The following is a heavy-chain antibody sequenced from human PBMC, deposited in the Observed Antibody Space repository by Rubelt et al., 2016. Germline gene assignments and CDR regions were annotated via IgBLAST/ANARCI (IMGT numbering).Heavy chain of an antibody. CDR3: TREIGGSSCR. D-gene: IGHD2-2*01. Sequence: EVQLLESGGGLVQPGGSLRLSCAASGFTFSSYAMSWVRQAPGKGLEWVSAISGSGGSTYYADSVKGRLTMSRDNSKNTLYLQMNSLRAEDTAVYYCTREIGGSSCRWGQGTLVTVSS. CDR2: ISGSGGST. J-gene: IGHJ4*02. CDR1: GFTFSSYA. V-gene: IGHV3-23*01.